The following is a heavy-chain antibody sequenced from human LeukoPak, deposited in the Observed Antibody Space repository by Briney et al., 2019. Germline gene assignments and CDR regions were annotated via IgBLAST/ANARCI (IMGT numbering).Heavy chain of an antibody. CDR3: ARVYYYYDSSGILTLYFDY. Sequence: GASVKVSCKASGYTFTGYYMHWVRQAPAQGLEWMGWINLTSGGTNYAQKFQGRVTMTRDTSISPAYMELSRLRSDDTAVYYCARVYYYYDSSGILTLYFDYWGQGTLVTVSS. CDR1: GYTFTGYY. D-gene: IGHD3-22*01. CDR2: INLTSGGT. V-gene: IGHV1-2*02. J-gene: IGHJ4*02.